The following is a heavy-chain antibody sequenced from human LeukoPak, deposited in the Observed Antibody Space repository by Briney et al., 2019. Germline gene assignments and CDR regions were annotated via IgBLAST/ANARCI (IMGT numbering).Heavy chain of an antibody. CDR3: AREAYYFGLDV. J-gene: IGHJ6*02. V-gene: IGHV3-11*01. Sequence: GGSLRLSCATSGFNFSAYYINWIRQAPGKGLERLSYIGGSANTIFYADSVKGRFTISRDNANNSLYLQMNSLRDDDTGVYFCAREAYYFGLDVWGQGTTVTVSS. CDR1: GFNFSAYY. CDR2: IGGSANTI.